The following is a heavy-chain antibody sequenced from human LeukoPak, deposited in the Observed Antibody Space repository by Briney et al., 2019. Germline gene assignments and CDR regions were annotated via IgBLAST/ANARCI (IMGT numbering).Heavy chain of an antibody. D-gene: IGHD3-10*01. CDR2: ISWTGSNT. V-gene: IGHV3-23*01. CDR3: AKGESPQSMFRGVPYYYYNVDV. J-gene: IGHJ6*02. CDR1: GFTFSSYA. Sequence: PGGSLRLSCAASGFTFSSYAMSWVRQAPGKGLEWVSTISWTGSNTYYADSVKGRFTISRDNSKNTLYLQMNSLRAEDTAVYYCAKGESPQSMFRGVPYYYYNVDVWGQGTTVTVSS.